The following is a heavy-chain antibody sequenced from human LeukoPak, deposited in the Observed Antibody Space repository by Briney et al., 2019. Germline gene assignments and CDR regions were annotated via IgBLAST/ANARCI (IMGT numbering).Heavy chain of an antibody. CDR2: INWDGSNT. D-gene: IGHD1-7*01. CDR1: GFTVHDYT. J-gene: IGHJ3*02. CDR3: AKGSTTRGFAFDI. V-gene: IGHV3-43*01. Sequence: GGSLRLSCAASGFTVHDYTMHWVRQAPGKGLEWVSLINWDGSNTYHADSVKGRFTISRDNSKNSLYLQMNGLRTEDTALYYCAKGSTTRGFAFDIWGQGTMVTVSS.